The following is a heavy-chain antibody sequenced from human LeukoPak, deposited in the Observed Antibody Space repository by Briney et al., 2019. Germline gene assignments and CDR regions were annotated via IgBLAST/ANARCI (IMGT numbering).Heavy chain of an antibody. J-gene: IGHJ4*02. V-gene: IGHV3-23*01. CDR1: GFTFSSYG. CDR3: ARGTMFPYYFDY. D-gene: IGHD3-10*02. Sequence: GGSLRLSCAASGFTFSSYGMSWVRQAPGKGLEWVSAISGSGGSTYYADSVKGRFTISRDNSKNNLYLQMNSLRAEDTAVYYCARGTMFPYYFDYWGQGTLVTVSS. CDR2: ISGSGGST.